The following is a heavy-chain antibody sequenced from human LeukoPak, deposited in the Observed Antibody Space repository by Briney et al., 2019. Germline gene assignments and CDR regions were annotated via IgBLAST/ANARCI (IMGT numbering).Heavy chain of an antibody. D-gene: IGHD3-22*01. CDR3: TRAYDSRGYYLGDY. CDR2: IRSKIYGGTT. V-gene: IGHV3-49*04. CDR1: GLSFSDYA. J-gene: IGHJ4*02. Sequence: GRSLRLSCTASGLSFSDYAMTWVRQAPGKGLEWVAFIRSKIYGGTTEYAASVQGRFTISRDDFTSIVYLQMNSLETEDTAVYYCTRAYDSRGYYLGDYWGQGTLVTVSS.